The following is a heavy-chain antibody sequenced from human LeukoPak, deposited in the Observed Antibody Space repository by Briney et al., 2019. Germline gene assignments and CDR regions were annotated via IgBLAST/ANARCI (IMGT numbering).Heavy chain of an antibody. V-gene: IGHV1-69*05. CDR1: GATFSRYA. CDR3: ARDYFAGGWMVDAFDI. J-gene: IGHJ3*02. D-gene: IGHD6-19*01. CDR2: IIPIFGTA. Sequence: GASVKVSCKASGATFSRYAISWVRQAPGQGLEWMGRIIPIFGTANYAQKFQGRVTITTDESTSTAYMELSSLRSEDTAVYYCARDYFAGGWMVDAFDIWGQGTMVTVSS.